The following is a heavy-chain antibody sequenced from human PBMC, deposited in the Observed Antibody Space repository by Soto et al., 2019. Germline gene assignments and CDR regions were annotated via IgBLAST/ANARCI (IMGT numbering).Heavy chain of an antibody. J-gene: IGHJ4*02. D-gene: IGHD4-17*01. CDR2: IVVGSGNT. Sequence: GASVKVSCKASGFNFTSSAGQWVRQARGQRLGLIGWIVVGSGNTNYAQKFQERVTITRDMSTSTAYMELSSLRSEDTAVYYCAAALHDYGDYVGFYFDYWGQGTLVTVSS. CDR3: AAALHDYGDYVGFYFDY. V-gene: IGHV1-58*01. CDR1: GFNFTSSA.